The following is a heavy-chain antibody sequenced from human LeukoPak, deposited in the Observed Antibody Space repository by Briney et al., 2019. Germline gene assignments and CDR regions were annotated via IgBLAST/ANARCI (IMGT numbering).Heavy chain of an antibody. J-gene: IGHJ4*02. Sequence: GGSLRLSCAATGFTFSSYWMHWVRQAPGKGLVWVSRISDGGSTTTYADSVKGRFTISRDNAKNTLYLQMNGLRAEDTAVYYCSRSAYYDGSGNYYDYWGQGTLVTVSS. CDR3: SRSAYYDGSGNYYDY. V-gene: IGHV3-74*01. CDR2: ISDGGSTT. CDR1: GFTFSSYW. D-gene: IGHD3-22*01.